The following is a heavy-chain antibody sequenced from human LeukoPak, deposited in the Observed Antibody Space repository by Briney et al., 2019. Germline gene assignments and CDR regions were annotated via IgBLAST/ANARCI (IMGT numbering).Heavy chain of an antibody. CDR3: ARSRAYYGGNPIDAFDI. J-gene: IGHJ3*02. CDR1: GGSISSYY. V-gene: IGHV4-59*01. D-gene: IGHD4-23*01. CDR2: IYYSGST. Sequence: SETLSLTCTVSGGSISSYYWSWIRQPPGKGLEWIGYIYYSGSTNYNPSLKSRVTISVDTSKNQFSLKLSSVTAADTAVYYCARSRAYYGGNPIDAFDIWGQGTMVTVSS.